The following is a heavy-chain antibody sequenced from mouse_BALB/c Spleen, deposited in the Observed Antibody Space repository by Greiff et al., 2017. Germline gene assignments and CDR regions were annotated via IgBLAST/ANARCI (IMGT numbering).Heavy chain of an antibody. CDR3: ARTYGYDVGYFDY. D-gene: IGHD2-2*01. V-gene: IGHV2-2*02. CDR2: IWSGGST. J-gene: IGHJ2*01. CDR1: GFSLTSYG. Sequence: VKLMESGPGLVQPSQSLSITCTVSGFSLTSYGVHWVRQSPGKGLEWLGVIWSGGSTDYNAAFISRLSISKDNSKSQVFFKMNSLQANDTAIYYCARTYGYDVGYFDYWGQGTTLTVSS.